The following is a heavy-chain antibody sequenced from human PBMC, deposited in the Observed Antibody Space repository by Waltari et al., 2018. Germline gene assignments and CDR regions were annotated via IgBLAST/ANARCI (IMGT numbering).Heavy chain of an antibody. D-gene: IGHD6-19*01. CDR2: IYSGGNK. CDR1: GFSVSSSY. J-gene: IGHJ4*02. CDR3: ARTPIGSSGWTFYFDY. V-gene: IGHV3-53*01. Sequence: EVQLVESGGGLIQPGGSLRLSCAASGFSVSSSYMSWVRQAPGKGLGWVSVIYSGGNKYYAEAVKGRFSITRDNSKNTLYLQVNSLRVEDTAVYYCARTPIGSSGWTFYFDYWGQGTLVTVSS.